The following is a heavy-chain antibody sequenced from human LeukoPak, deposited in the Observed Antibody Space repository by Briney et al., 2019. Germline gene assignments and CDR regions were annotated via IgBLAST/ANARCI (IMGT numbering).Heavy chain of an antibody. Sequence: ASVKVSCKASGYTFTSYDINWVRQATGQGLEWMGWMNPNSGDTGYAQKFQGRVTITRNTSISTAYMELSSLRSEDTAVYYCARRSPAWYYYDSSGYRNLDYWGQGTLVTVSS. CDR2: MNPNSGDT. CDR3: ARRSPAWYYYDSSGYRNLDY. J-gene: IGHJ4*02. D-gene: IGHD3-22*01. V-gene: IGHV1-8*03. CDR1: GYTFTSYD.